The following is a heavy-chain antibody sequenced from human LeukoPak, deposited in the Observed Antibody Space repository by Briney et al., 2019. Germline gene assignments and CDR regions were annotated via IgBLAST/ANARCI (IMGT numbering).Heavy chain of an antibody. CDR3: AKDARVGTMIIVVPFGGYYYGMDV. J-gene: IGHJ6*02. Sequence: GRSLRLSCAASGFTFSSYGMHWVRQAPGKGLEWVAVISYDGSNKYYADSVKGRFTISRDNSKNTLYLQMNSLRAEDTAVYYCAKDARVGTMIIVVPFGGYYYGMDVWGQGTTVTVSS. CDR2: ISYDGSNK. CDR1: GFTFSSYG. D-gene: IGHD3-22*01. V-gene: IGHV3-30*18.